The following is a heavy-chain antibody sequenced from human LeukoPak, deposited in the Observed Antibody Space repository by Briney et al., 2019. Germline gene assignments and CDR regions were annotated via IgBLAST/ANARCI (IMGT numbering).Heavy chain of an antibody. CDR2: ISSSGSTI. V-gene: IGHV3-11*01. D-gene: IGHD2-2*01. CDR3: ASWKDIVVVPAEPYYYMDV. J-gene: IGHJ6*03. CDR1: GFTFSDYY. Sequence: GGSLRLSCAASGFTFSDYYMSWIRQAPGKGLEWVSYISSSGSTIYYADSVKGRFTISRDNAKNSLYLQMNSLRAEDTAVYYCASWKDIVVVPAEPYYYMDVWGKGTTVTISS.